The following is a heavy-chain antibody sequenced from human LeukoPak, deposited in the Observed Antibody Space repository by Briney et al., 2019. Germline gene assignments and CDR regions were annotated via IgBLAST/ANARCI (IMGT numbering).Heavy chain of an antibody. D-gene: IGHD1-1*01. V-gene: IGHV3-7*01. J-gene: IGHJ3*01. CDR2: IKPDGSQK. CDR1: GFIFIDYW. CDR3: ARTSL. Sequence: PGGSLRLSCEASGFIFIDYWLSWVRQAPGKGLEWVANIKPDGSQKYYVDSVSGRFTISRDNAKNSVYLQMNSLRAEDTAVYYCARTSLWGQGTRVTVSS.